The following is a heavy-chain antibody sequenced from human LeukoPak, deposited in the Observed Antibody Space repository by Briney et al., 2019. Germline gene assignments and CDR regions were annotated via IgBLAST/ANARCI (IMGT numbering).Heavy chain of an antibody. CDR1: GFTVSSNY. CDR3: ARTSTYYDFWSGYSKDAGMDV. Sequence: GGSLRLSCAASGFTVSSNYMSWVRQAPGKGLEGSSVIYSVVTTYYADSVKGRFTISRDNSKNTLYLQMNSLRAEDTAVYYCARTSTYYDFWSGYSKDAGMDVWGQGATVTVSS. V-gene: IGHV3-53*01. D-gene: IGHD3-3*01. CDR2: IYSVVTT. J-gene: IGHJ6*02.